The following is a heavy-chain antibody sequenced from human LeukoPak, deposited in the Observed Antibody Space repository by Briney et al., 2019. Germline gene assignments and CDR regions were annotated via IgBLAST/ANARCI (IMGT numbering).Heavy chain of an antibody. D-gene: IGHD3-22*01. Sequence: PGGSLRLSCAASGFTFRSYSMSWVRQAPGKGLEWVSAINGSGGSTYYADSVKGRFTISRDNSKNTLFLQMNSLRAEDTAVYYCASYDSRGDCQYFDYWGQGTMVTVSS. J-gene: IGHJ4*02. CDR3: ASYDSRGDCQYFDY. CDR2: INGSGGST. V-gene: IGHV3-23*01. CDR1: GFTFRSYS.